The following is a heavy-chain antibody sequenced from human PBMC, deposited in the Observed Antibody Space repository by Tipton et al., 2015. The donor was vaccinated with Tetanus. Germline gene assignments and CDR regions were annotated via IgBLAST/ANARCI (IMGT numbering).Heavy chain of an antibody. D-gene: IGHD6-25*01. J-gene: IGHJ6*02. V-gene: IGHV1-18*01. Sequence: QSGAEVKRPGASVKVSCKTSGYTFSNYGVSWVRQAPGRGLEWMGWISAYNGDTNTAQNLQGRVTMTTDTSTSTAYMDLRRLRSDDTAVYYCARVQEQRIYYYGMDVWGQGTTVTVSS. CDR2: ISAYNGDT. CDR3: ARVQEQRIYYYGMDV. CDR1: GYTFSNYG.